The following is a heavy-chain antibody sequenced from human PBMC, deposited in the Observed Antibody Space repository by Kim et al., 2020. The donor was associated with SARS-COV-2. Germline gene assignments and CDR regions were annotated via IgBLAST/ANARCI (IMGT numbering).Heavy chain of an antibody. CDR2: IKQDGSEK. CDR1: GFTFSSYW. D-gene: IGHD3-3*01. CDR3: ARPFWSGYYMGGGNGGRDLDY. V-gene: IGHV3-7*01. Sequence: GGSLRLSCAASGFTFSSYWMSWVRQAPGKGLEWVANIKQDGSEKYYVDSVKGRFTISRDNAKNSLYLQMNSLRAEDTAVYYCARPFWSGYYMGGGNGGRDLDYWGQGTLVTVSS. J-gene: IGHJ4*02.